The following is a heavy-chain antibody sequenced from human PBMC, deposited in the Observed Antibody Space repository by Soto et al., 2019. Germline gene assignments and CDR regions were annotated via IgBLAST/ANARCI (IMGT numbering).Heavy chain of an antibody. CDR2: IYYSGST. CDR3: AKQQLVLAFDI. J-gene: IGHJ3*02. V-gene: IGHV4-59*08. Sequence: PSETLSLTCTVSGGSISSYXWSWIRQPPGKGLEWIGYIYYSGSTNYNPSLKSRVTISVDTSKNQFSLKLSSVTAADTAVYYCAKQQLVLAFDIWGQGTMVTVSS. CDR1: GGSISSYX. D-gene: IGHD6-13*01.